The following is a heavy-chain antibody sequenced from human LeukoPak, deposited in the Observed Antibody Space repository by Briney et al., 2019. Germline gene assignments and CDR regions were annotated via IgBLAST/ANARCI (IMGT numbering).Heavy chain of an antibody. CDR1: GYTFTSYA. V-gene: IGHV1-3*01. D-gene: IGHD6-19*01. CDR3: ARDLLSSGWYYFDY. J-gene: IGHJ4*02. CDR2: INAGDGNT. Sequence: ASVKVSCKASGYTFTSYAMHWVRQAPGQRLEWMGWINAGDGNTKYSQKFQGRVTITRDTSASTAYMELSSLRSEDTAVYCCARDLLSSGWYYFDYWGQGTLVTVSS.